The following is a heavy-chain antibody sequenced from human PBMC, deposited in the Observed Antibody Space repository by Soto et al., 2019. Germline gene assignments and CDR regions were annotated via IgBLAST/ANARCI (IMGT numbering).Heavy chain of an antibody. J-gene: IGHJ5*02. D-gene: IGHD3-9*01. CDR2: INAGNGNT. Sequence: ASVKVSCKASGYTFTSYAMHWVRQAPGQRLEWMGWINAGNGNTKYSQKFQGRVTITRDTSASTAYMELSSLRSEDTAVYYCARDSRGCFATCWFDPWGQGTLVTVSS. V-gene: IGHV1-3*01. CDR1: GYTFTSYA. CDR3: ARDSRGCFATCWFDP.